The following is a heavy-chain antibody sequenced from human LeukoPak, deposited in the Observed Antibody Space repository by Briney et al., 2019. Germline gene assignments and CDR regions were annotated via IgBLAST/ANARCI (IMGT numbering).Heavy chain of an antibody. CDR3: AREGPEGWFDP. CDR1: GFTFSSYS. V-gene: IGHV3-48*04. Sequence: GGSLRLSCAASGFTFSSYSMNWVRQAPGKGLEWVSYISSSSSTMYYADSVKGRFTISRDNAKNSLYLQMNSLRAEDTALYHCAREGPEGWFDPWGQGTLVTVSS. J-gene: IGHJ5*02. CDR2: ISSSSSTM.